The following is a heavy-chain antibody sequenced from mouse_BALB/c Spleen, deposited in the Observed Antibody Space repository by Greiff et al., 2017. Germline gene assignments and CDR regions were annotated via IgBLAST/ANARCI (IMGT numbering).Heavy chain of an antibody. J-gene: IGHJ4*01. Sequence: VKLMESGPGLVQPSQSLSITCTVSGFSLTSYGVHWVRQSPGKGLEWLGVIWSGGSTDYNAAFISRLSISKDNSKSQVFFKMNSLQADDTAIYYCATMGGLRRNYYAMDYWGQGTSVTVSS. CDR1: GFSLTSYG. CDR2: IWSGGST. CDR3: ATMGGLRRNYYAMDY. V-gene: IGHV2-4-1*01. D-gene: IGHD2-4*01.